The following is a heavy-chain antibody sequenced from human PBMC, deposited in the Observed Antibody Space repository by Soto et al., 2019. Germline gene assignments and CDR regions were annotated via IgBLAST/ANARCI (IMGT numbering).Heavy chain of an antibody. CDR2: IYSGGST. D-gene: IGHD3-22*01. J-gene: IGHJ3*02. Sequence: GGSLRLSCAASGFTVSSNYMSWVRQAPGKGLEWVSVIYSGGSTYYADSVKGRFTISRHNSKNTLYLQMNSLRAEDTAVYYCARVTLAMIVVNDTFDIWGQGTMVTVSS. V-gene: IGHV3-53*04. CDR1: GFTVSSNY. CDR3: ARVTLAMIVVNDTFDI.